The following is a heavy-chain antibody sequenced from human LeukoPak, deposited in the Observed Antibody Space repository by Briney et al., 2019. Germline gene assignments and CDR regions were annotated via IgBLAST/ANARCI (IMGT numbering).Heavy chain of an antibody. J-gene: IGHJ4*02. CDR1: GHTFSTYW. Sequence: PGGSLRLSCTASGHTFSTYWMHWVRQAPGKGLVWVAGIHSGGSIIYYADSGKGRFTISRDNAKNTLYLQMNSLRVEDTAVYYCVAEERDFDCWGQGVLVTVSS. CDR3: VAEERDFDC. V-gene: IGHV3-74*01. CDR2: IHSGGSII. D-gene: IGHD1-26*01.